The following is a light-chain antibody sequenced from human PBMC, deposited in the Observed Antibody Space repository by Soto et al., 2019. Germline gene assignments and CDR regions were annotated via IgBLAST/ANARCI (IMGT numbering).Light chain of an antibody. CDR1: QSLLYRSNNKNY. CDR3: QQYYSTLALA. CDR2: WAS. Sequence: DIVMTQSPDSLAVSLGERATINCKSSQSLLYRSNNKNYLAWYQQKPGQPPKLLISWASTRESVVPDRFRGSGSGTDFTLTINSLQAEDVAVYYCQQYYSTLALAFGGGTKVELK. V-gene: IGKV4-1*01. J-gene: IGKJ4*01.